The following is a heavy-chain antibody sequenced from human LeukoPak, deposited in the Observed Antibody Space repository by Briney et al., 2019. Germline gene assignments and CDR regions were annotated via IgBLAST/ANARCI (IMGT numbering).Heavy chain of an antibody. CDR1: GFTFSNAG. D-gene: IGHD3-10*01. Sequence: GGSLRLSCTASGFTFSNAGMNWVRQAPGKGLEWVGRIKTKSEGGTTDYAAPAKGRFTISRDDSKNALSLQMDSLKSDDTAMYYCTTEFKELGSFFYFYYMDVWGTGTTVTIS. V-gene: IGHV3-15*01. J-gene: IGHJ6*03. CDR2: IKTKSEGGTT. CDR3: TTEFKELGSFFYFYYMDV.